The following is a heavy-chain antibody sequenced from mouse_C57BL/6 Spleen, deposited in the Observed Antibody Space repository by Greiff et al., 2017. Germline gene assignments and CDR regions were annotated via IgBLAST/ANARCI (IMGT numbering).Heavy chain of an antibody. CDR2: ISDGGSYT. CDR3: ARPREYFDV. CDR1: GFTFSSYA. V-gene: IGHV5-4*01. J-gene: IGHJ1*03. Sequence: EVQLQESGGGLVKPGGSLKLSCAASGFTFSSYAMSWVRQTPEKRLEWVATISDGGSYTYYPDNVKGRFTISRDNAKNNLYLQMSHLKSEDTAMYYCARPREYFDVWGTGTTVTVSS.